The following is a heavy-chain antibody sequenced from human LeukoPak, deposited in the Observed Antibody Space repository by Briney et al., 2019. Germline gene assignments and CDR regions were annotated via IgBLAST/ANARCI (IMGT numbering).Heavy chain of an antibody. CDR3: ASGPVSYSSGWYFNY. V-gene: IGHV4-59*01. CDR2: IYYSGST. J-gene: IGHJ4*02. CDR1: GGSISSYY. Sequence: SETLSLTCTVSGGSISSYYWSWIRQPPGKGLEWIGYIYYSGSTNYNPSLKSRVTISADTSKNQFSLKLSSVTAADTAVYYCASGPVSYSSGWYFNYWGQGTLVTVSS. D-gene: IGHD6-19*01.